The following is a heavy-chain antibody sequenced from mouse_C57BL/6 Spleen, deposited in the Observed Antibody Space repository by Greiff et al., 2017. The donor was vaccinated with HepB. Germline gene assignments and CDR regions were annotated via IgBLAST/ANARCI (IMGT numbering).Heavy chain of an antibody. CDR1: GYTFTDYN. CDR3: ARGANWGGSYAMDY. J-gene: IGHJ4*01. Sequence: EVQLQQSGPELVKPGASVKIPCKASGYTFTDYNMDWVKQSHGKSLEWIGDINPNNGGTIYNQKFKGKATLTVDKSSSTAYMELRSLTSEDTAVYYCARGANWGGSYAMDYWGQGTSVTVSS. CDR2: INPNNGGT. D-gene: IGHD4-1*01. V-gene: IGHV1-18*01.